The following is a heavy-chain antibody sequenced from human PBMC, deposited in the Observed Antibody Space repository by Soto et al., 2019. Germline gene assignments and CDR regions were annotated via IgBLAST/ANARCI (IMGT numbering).Heavy chain of an antibody. Sequence: ESGPTLVNPTQTLTLTCTVSGFLLTTRGMTLGWIRQPPGKAPEWLALSTQYSPSLQSRLTFTEDTSKNQVVLTMTNMDPVDTATYYCTLRQDTSRGPIYWGQGIMVTVSS. CDR1: GFLLTTRGMT. CDR2: ST. J-gene: IGHJ4*02. V-gene: IGHV2-5*01. D-gene: IGHD6-13*01. CDR3: TLRQDTSRGPIY.